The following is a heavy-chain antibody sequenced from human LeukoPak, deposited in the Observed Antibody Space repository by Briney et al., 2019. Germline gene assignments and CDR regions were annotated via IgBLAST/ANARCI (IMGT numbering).Heavy chain of an antibody. V-gene: IGHV3-9*01. Sequence: PGGSLRPSCAASGFTFDDYAMHWVRQAPGKGLEWVSGISWNSGSIGYTDSVKGRFTISRDNAKNSLYLQMNSLRAEDTALYYCAKDLLGVAGFIFDYWGQGTLVTVSS. J-gene: IGHJ4*02. CDR2: ISWNSGSI. CDR3: AKDLLGVAGFIFDY. D-gene: IGHD6-19*01. CDR1: GFTFDDYA.